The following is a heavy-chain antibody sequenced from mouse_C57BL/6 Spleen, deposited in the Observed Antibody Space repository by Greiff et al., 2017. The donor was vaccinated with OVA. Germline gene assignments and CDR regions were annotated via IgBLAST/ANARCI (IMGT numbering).Heavy chain of an antibody. Sequence: QVQLQQPGAELVRPGSSVKLSCKASGYTFTSYWMDWVKQRPGQGLEWIGNIYPSDSETHYNQKFKDKATLTVDKSSSTAYMQRSSLTSEDSAVYYCARGGEDRFDYWGQGTTLTVSS. CDR1: GYTFTSYW. CDR2: IYPSDSET. CDR3: ARGGEDRFDY. J-gene: IGHJ2*01. V-gene: IGHV1-61*01.